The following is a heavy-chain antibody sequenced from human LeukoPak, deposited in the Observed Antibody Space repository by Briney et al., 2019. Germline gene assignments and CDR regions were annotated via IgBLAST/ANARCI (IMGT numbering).Heavy chain of an antibody. CDR2: IYYSGST. CDR1: GGSISSYY. D-gene: IGHD4-11*01. Sequence: SETLSLTCTVSGGSISSYYWSWIRQPPGKGLEWIGYIYYSGSTNYNPSLKSRVTISVDTSENQFSLKLSSVTAADTAVYYCATLTTRGGMDVWGQGTTVTVSS. J-gene: IGHJ6*02. V-gene: IGHV4-59*01. CDR3: ATLTTRGGMDV.